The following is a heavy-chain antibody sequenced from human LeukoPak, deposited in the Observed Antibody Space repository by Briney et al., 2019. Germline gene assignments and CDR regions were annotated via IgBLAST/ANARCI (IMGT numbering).Heavy chain of an antibody. J-gene: IGHJ4*02. Sequence: SVKVSCKASGGTFSSYAISWVRHAPGQGLEWMGGIIPIFGTANYAQKFQGRVTITADESTSTAYMELSSLRSEDTVVYYCARLGMVRGVISSPNFDYWGQGTLVTVSS. CDR1: GGTFSSYA. V-gene: IGHV1-69*13. CDR3: ARLGMVRGVISSPNFDY. D-gene: IGHD3-10*01. CDR2: IIPIFGTA.